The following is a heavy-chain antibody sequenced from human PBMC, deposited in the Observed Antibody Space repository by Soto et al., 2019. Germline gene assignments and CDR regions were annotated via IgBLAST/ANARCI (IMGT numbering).Heavy chain of an antibody. D-gene: IGHD3-10*01. CDR3: ASDKGEAGLF. CDR1: GGCISSYY. CDR2: IYYSGST. J-gene: IGHJ1*01. V-gene: IGHV4-59*01. Sequence: PSETLSLTCTVCGGCISSYYWSWIRQPPGKGLEWIGYIYYSGSTNYNPSLKSRVTISVDTSKNQFSLKLSSVTAADTAVYYCASDKGEAGLFWGQDTLVTVSS.